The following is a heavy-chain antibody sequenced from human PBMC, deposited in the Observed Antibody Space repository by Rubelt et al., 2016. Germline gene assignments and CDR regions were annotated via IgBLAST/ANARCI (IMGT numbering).Heavy chain of an antibody. CDR2: ISAYNGNT. D-gene: IGHD6-6*01. CDR1: GYTFTSYG. Sequence: QVQLVQSGAEVKKPGASVKVSCKASGYTFTSYGISWVRQAPGQGLEWMGWISAYNGNTNHAQKLQGRVTMTTDTATSTADTELRSLGSDDTTVYYCARDRIRIAARQGWYFDLWGRGTLVTVSS. CDR3: ARDRIRIAARQGWYFDL. J-gene: IGHJ2*01. V-gene: IGHV1-18*01.